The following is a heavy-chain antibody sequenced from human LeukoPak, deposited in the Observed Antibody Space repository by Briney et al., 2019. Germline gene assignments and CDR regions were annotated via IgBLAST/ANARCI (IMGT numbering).Heavy chain of an antibody. CDR1: GFTFSSYW. V-gene: IGHV3-7*01. CDR2: IKQDGSEK. D-gene: IGHD5-18*01. CDR3: ARGRGGYSYGSSFDC. Sequence: GGSLSLSCAASGFTFSSYWMSWVRQAPGKGLEWVANIKQDGSEKYYVDSVKGRFTISRDNAKNSLYLQMNSLRAEDTAVYYCARGRGGYSYGSSFDCWGQGTLVTVSS. J-gene: IGHJ4*02.